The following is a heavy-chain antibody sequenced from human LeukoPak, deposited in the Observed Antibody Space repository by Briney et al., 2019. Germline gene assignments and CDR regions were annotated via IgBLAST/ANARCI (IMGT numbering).Heavy chain of an antibody. V-gene: IGHV3-21*01. CDR1: GFTFSSYS. CDR2: ISSSSSYI. CDR3: ASGTYYDILTGYYRGFDY. D-gene: IGHD3-9*01. Sequence: PGGSLRLSCAASGFTFSSYSTNWVRQAPGKGLEWVSSISSSSSYIYYADSVKGRFTISRDNAKNSLYLQMNSLRAEDTAVYYCASGTYYDILTGYYRGFDYWGQGTLVTVSS. J-gene: IGHJ4*02.